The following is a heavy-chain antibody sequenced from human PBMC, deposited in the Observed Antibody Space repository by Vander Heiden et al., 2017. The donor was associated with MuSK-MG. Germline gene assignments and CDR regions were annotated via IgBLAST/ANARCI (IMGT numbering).Heavy chain of an antibody. CDR3: ARGPDRRIAVAGTVDY. CDR2: IWYDGSNK. J-gene: IGHJ4*02. D-gene: IGHD6-19*01. Sequence: QVQLVESGGGVVQPGRSLRLSCAASGFTFSSYGMHWVRQAPGKGLEWVAVIWYDGSNKYYADSVKGRFTISRDNSKKTLYLQMNSLRAEDTAVYYCARGPDRRIAVAGTVDYWGQGTLVTVSS. CDR1: GFTFSSYG. V-gene: IGHV3-33*01.